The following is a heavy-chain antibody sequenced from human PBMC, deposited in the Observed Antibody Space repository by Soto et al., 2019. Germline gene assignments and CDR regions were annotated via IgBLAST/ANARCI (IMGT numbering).Heavy chain of an antibody. CDR3: AHSYYGDYEALNWFDP. J-gene: IGHJ5*02. CDR2: IYWDDDK. Sequence: GSGPTLVNPTQTLTLTCTFSGFSLSTSGVGVGWIRQPPGKALEWLALIYWDDDKRYSPSLKSRLTITKDTSKNQVVLPMTNMDPVDTATYYCAHSYYGDYEALNWFDPWGQGTLVTVSS. D-gene: IGHD4-17*01. CDR1: GFSLSTSGVG. V-gene: IGHV2-5*02.